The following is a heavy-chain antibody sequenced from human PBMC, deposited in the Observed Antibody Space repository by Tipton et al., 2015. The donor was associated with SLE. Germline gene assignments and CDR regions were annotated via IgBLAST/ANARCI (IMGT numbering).Heavy chain of an antibody. D-gene: IGHD3-10*01. CDR3: ARDIGLVGTGVTPLAY. CDR2: IYYDGTT. V-gene: IGHV4-39*07. J-gene: IGHJ4*02. CDR1: GVSIGRTSYY. Sequence: TLSLTCSVSGVSIGRTSYYWAWIRQPPGKGPAWIGSIYYDGTTYYSPSLKGRVTIALDTSSNHFSLKLTSATAADTARYYCARDIGLVGTGVTPLAYWGQGTFVAVSS.